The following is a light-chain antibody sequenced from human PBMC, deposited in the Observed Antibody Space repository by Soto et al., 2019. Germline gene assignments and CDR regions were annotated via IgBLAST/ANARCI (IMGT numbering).Light chain of an antibody. CDR2: AAS. Sequence: DIQMTQSPSSLSASVGDRVTITCRASQSISSYLNRYQQKPGKAPKLLIYAASSLQSGVPSRFSGSGSGTDFTLTISSLQPEDFATYYCQQSYSTPPYTLGQGTKLEIK. J-gene: IGKJ2*01. CDR3: QQSYSTPPYT. CDR1: QSISSY. V-gene: IGKV1-39*01.